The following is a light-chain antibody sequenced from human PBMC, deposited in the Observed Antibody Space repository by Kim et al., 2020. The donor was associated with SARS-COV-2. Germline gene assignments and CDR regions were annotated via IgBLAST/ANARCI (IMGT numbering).Light chain of an antibody. CDR1: SRDVGGYNY. Sequence: GRSVTISCTGTSRDVGGYNYVSWYQQHPGKAPKLMTYGVTERPSGVPDRFSGSKSGNTASLTISGLQAEDEADYYCCSYAGSSSLVFGGGTQLTVL. CDR2: GVT. V-gene: IGLV2-11*03. CDR3: CSYAGSSSLV. J-gene: IGLJ7*01.